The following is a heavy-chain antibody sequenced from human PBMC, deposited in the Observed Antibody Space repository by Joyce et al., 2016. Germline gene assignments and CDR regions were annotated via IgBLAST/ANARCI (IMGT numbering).Heavy chain of an antibody. V-gene: IGHV4-31*03. D-gene: IGHD2-2*01. CDR1: GGCISSGGHF. CDR3: SRSHARGRSRVSTYYFDN. J-gene: IGHJ4*02. Sequence: QIQLQESGPGLVKPSQTLSLTCTVSGGCISSGGHFWSWIRQHPQKGLEWIGYISYSGNTYYNPSLESRITMSLDTSKRQFSLKLNSVTAADTAVYYCSRSHARGRSRVSTYYFDNWGQGTLVTVSS. CDR2: ISYSGNT.